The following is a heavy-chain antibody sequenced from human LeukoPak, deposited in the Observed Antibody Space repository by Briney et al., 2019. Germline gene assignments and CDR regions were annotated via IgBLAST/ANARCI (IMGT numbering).Heavy chain of an antibody. CDR1: GGSFSGYY. Sequence: SETLSLTCAVYGGSFSGYYWSWIRQPPGKGLEWIGEINHSGSTNYNPSLKSRVTISVDTSKNQFSLKLSSVTAADTAVYYCARGSDTAMAPRYYYMDVWGKGTTVTVSS. D-gene: IGHD5-18*01. V-gene: IGHV4-34*01. CDR3: ARGSDTAMAPRYYYMDV. J-gene: IGHJ6*03. CDR2: INHSGST.